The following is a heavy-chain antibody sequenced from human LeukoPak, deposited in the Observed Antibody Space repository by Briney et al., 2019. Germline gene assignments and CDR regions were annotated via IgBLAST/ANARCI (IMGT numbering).Heavy chain of an antibody. D-gene: IGHD3-10*01. Sequence: GGSLRLSSAASGFTFSSYSMNWVRQAPGQGLEWASYISSSSTTIYYADSVKGRFTISRDNAKNSLYLQMNSLRDEDTAVYYCATVGAISRGVKGYYFDYWGQGTLVTISS. V-gene: IGHV3-48*02. J-gene: IGHJ4*02. CDR3: ATVGAISRGVKGYYFDY. CDR2: ISSSSTTI. CDR1: GFTFSSYS.